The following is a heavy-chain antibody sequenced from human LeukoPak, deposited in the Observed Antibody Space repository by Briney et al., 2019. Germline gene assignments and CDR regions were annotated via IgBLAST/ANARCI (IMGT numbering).Heavy chain of an antibody. CDR1: GYTVSSNY. D-gene: IGHD5-18*01. Sequence: GGSLRLSCAASGYTVSSNYMSWDRQAPGKGLEWVSVIYSGGSTYYADSVKGRFTISRDNSKNTLYLQMNSLRAEDTAVYYCARDANSYGFDYWGQGTLVTVSS. J-gene: IGHJ4*02. CDR2: IYSGGST. V-gene: IGHV3-66*01. CDR3: ARDANSYGFDY.